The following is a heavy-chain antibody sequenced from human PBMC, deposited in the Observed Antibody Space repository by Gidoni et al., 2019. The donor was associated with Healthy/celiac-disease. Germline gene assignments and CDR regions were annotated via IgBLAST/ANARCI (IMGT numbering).Heavy chain of an antibody. CDR2: ISSSGSTI. CDR1: GFTFSSYE. V-gene: IGHV3-48*03. D-gene: IGHD4-17*01. J-gene: IGHJ4*02. Sequence: EVQLVESGGGLVQPGGSLRLSCAASGFTFSSYEMNWVRQAPGKGLEWVSYISSSGSTIYYADSVKGRFTISRDNAKNSLYLQMNSLRAEDTAVYYCARALGGVTTDFDYWGQGTLVTVSS. CDR3: ARALGGVTTDFDY.